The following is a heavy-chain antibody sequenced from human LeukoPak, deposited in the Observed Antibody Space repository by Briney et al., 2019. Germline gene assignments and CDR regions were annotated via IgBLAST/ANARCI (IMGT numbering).Heavy chain of an antibody. V-gene: IGHV3-21*01. Sequence: PGVSLRLSCAASGFTFNTFNMNWVRQAPGKGLEWVSSITSGGDYIYYADSVKGRFTTPRDNAKNSLSLQLNSLRVEDTAVYYCARGHYDVLAASYKWTPDYWGQGTLVTVSS. CDR3: ARGHYDVLAASYKWTPDY. D-gene: IGHD3-9*01. CDR1: GFTFNTFN. CDR2: ITSGGDYI. J-gene: IGHJ4*02.